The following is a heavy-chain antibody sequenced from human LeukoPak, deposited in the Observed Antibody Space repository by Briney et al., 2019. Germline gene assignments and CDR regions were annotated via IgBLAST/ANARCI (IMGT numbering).Heavy chain of an antibody. J-gene: IGHJ4*02. V-gene: IGHV3-11*04. CDR3: AREVGVVGATCDY. CDR2: ISSSGSTI. D-gene: IGHD1-26*01. CDR1: GFTFSDYY. Sequence: GGSLRLSCAASGFTFSDYYMSWIRQAPGKGLEWVSYISSSGSTIYYADSVKGRFTISRDNAENSLFLQMNSLRAEDTAVYYCAREVGVVGATCDYWGQGTLVTVSS.